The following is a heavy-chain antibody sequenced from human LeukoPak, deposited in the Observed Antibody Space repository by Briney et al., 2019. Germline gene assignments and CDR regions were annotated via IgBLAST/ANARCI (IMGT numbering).Heavy chain of an antibody. CDR3: ARVELGDSSGYYRYYFDY. D-gene: IGHD3-22*01. CDR2: ISVYNGNT. V-gene: IGHV1-18*01. J-gene: IGHJ4*02. CDR1: GYTFSSYG. Sequence: ASVKLSCKASGYTFSSYGISWVRQAPGQGLEWMGWISVYNGNTNYAQKVQDRVTVTTDTSTSTAYMELRSLRSDDTAVYCCARVELGDSSGYYRYYFDYWGQGTLVTVSS.